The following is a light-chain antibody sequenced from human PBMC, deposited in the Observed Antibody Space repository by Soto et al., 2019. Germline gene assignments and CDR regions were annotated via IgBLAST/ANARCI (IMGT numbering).Light chain of an antibody. V-gene: IGKV1-27*01. CDR3: RKYNSAPQT. CDR2: AAS. CDR1: QGISNY. J-gene: IGKJ4*01. Sequence: DIQMTQSPSSLSASVGDRVTITCRASQGISNYLAWYQQKPGKVPKLLIYAASTLQSGVPCRFSGSGSGTELTVTVSRLKPEDVATYYCRKYNSAPQTFGGGTKVEIK.